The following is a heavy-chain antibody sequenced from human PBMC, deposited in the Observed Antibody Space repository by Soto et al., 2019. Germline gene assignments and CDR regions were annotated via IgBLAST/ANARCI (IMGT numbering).Heavy chain of an antibody. J-gene: IGHJ6*02. V-gene: IGHV1-69*01. Sequence: VQLEQSETEVRKPGSSVKLSCKTSGDSFNDYAISWVRQAPGQGLEWMGGIIPNLNLVRYAEKFQGRVTISATDSTGTAYLEVTRLRSEYTATYYRATATESNPGGRVDVWGLGTTVSVSS. CDR2: IIPNLNLV. CDR1: GDSFNDYA. D-gene: IGHD3-16*01. CDR3: ATATESNPGGRVDV.